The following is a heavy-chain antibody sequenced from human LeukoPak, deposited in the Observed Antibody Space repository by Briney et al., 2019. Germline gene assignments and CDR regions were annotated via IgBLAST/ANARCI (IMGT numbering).Heavy chain of an antibody. V-gene: IGHV1-69*13. D-gene: IGHD5-18*01. Sequence: SVKVSCTASGGTFSSYAISWVRQAPGQGLEWMGGIIPIFGTANYAQKFQGRVTITADESTSTAYMELSSLRSEDTAVYYCARADTAMGYFDYWGQGTLVTVSS. J-gene: IGHJ4*02. CDR3: ARADTAMGYFDY. CDR1: GGTFSSYA. CDR2: IIPIFGTA.